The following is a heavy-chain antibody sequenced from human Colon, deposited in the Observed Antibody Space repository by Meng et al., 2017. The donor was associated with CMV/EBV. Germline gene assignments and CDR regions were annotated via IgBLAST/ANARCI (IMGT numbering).Heavy chain of an antibody. J-gene: IGHJ3*01. D-gene: IGHD2-2*01. Sequence: SETLSLTCTVSGDSFTRYYWSWIRQSPRNGLEWMGYIFYSGSSYYSPSFKSRVMMSVDMSKTQFSLRLTSVTAADTAVYYCAKDAPLVEPTTTPWAFDVWGQGTMVTVSS. CDR3: AKDAPLVEPTTTPWAFDV. CDR1: GDSFTRYY. CDR2: IFYSGSS. V-gene: IGHV4-59*01.